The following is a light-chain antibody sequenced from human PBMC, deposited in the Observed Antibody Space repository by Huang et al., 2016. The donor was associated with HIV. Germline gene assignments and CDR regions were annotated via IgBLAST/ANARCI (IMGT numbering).Light chain of an antibody. CDR3: QQYYTIRA. CDR1: QGISNS. V-gene: IGKV1-NL1*01. CDR2: DAS. J-gene: IGKJ1*01. Sequence: DIQMTQSPSSLSASVGDRVTITCRASQGISNSLAWYQQKSGKAPRLLLFDASRLASGVPSRFSGSGSGTDYTLTISSLQPEDFATYYCQQYYTIRAFGQGTKVEIK.